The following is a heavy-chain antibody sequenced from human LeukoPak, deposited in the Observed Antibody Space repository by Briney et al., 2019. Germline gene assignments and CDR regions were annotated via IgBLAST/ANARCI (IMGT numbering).Heavy chain of an antibody. V-gene: IGHV3-30*03. J-gene: IGHJ6*02. CDR2: ISYDGSNK. D-gene: IGHD2-8*01. CDR3: SRSGYCTNGVCYINYYGMAV. Sequence: GGSLRLSCAASGFTFSSYGMHWVRQAPGKGLEWVAVISYDGSNKYYADSVKGRFTISRDNSKNTLYLQMNSLRAEDTAVYYCSRSGYCTNGVCYINYYGMAVWGQGTTVTVSS. CDR1: GFTFSSYG.